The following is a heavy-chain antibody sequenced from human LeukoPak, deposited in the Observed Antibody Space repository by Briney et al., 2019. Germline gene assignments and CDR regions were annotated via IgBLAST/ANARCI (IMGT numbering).Heavy chain of an antibody. J-gene: IGHJ4*02. V-gene: IGHV1-58*02. CDR3: AAVTYESSGYYHRLVY. CDR1: GFTFTSSA. CDR2: IVVGSGNT. Sequence: SVKVSFKASGFTFTSSAMQGVRQARGQRLEWIGWIVVGSGNTNYAQKFQERVTITRDMSTSTAYMELSSLRSEDTAVYYCAAVTYESSGYYHRLVYWGQGTPLTVS. D-gene: IGHD3-22*01.